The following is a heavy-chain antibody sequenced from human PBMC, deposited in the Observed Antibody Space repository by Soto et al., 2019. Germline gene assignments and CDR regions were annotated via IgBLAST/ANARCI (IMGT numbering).Heavy chain of an antibody. CDR1: AFSLSTGGVG. CDR3: IQSRCGGDCLQSYASYYYYGMDV. J-gene: IGHJ6*02. D-gene: IGHD2-21*02. V-gene: IGHV2-5*02. Sequence: QITLKESGPTLVKPTQTLTLTCTFPAFSLSTGGVGVGWIRQPPGKALEWLALIYWDDDKRYSTSLRSRLTITKDTSKDQVVLTMTNMDPVDTATYYCIQSRCGGDCLQSYASYYYYGMDVWGQGTTVTVSS. CDR2: IYWDDDK.